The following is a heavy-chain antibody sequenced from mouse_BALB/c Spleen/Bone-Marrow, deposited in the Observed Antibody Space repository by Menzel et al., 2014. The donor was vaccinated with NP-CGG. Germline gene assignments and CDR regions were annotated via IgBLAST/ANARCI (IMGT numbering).Heavy chain of an antibody. CDR2: IDPANGNT. V-gene: IGHV14-3*02. J-gene: IGHJ3*01. CDR1: GFNIKDTF. D-gene: IGHD2-3*01. Sequence: EVTLQESGAELVKPGASVELSCTASGFNIKDTFMHWVKQRPDQGLEWIGRIDPANGNTKYDPKFQGKATIKADTSSNTAYQQLNSLTSEDAAVYCCARSRRYLYDSAYWVQGTLVTV. CDR3: ARSRRYLYDSAY.